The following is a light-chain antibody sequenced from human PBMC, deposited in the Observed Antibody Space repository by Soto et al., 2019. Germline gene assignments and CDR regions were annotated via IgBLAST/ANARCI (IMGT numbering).Light chain of an antibody. CDR1: QQVTSSN. CDR3: QQYNKWPWT. CDR2: GAS. J-gene: IGKJ1*01. Sequence: EMVVTQSPGTLSLSPGERATLSCRASQQVTSSNLPWYQQKPGQAPRLLIYGASTRATGIPARFSGSGSGTEFTLTISSLQSEDFAVYYCQQYNKWPWTFGQGTKVDIK. V-gene: IGKV3-15*01.